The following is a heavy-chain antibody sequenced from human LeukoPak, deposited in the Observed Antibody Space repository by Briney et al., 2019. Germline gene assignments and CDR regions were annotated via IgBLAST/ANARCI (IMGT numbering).Heavy chain of an antibody. CDR3: AKRVVYDSSGYPHPMDV. Sequence: PGGSLRLSCAASGFTFTAYTINWVRQAPGKGLEWVSAISGSGGSTYYADSVKGRFTISRDNSKNTLYLQMNSLRAEDTAVYYCAKRVVYDSSGYPHPMDVWGKGTTVTVSS. J-gene: IGHJ6*04. D-gene: IGHD3-22*01. CDR2: ISGSGGST. CDR1: GFTFTAYT. V-gene: IGHV3-23*01.